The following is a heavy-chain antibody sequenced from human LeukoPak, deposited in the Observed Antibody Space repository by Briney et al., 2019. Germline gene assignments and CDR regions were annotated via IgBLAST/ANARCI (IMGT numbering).Heavy chain of an antibody. CDR1: GYTFTGYY. V-gene: IGHV1-2*06. CDR3: SKGLICCCSSCYSGPRDWFDP. D-gene: IGHD2-15*01. CDR2: IYPNTGGT. J-gene: IGHJ5*02. Sequence: ASVKVSCKASGYTFTGYYIHWVRQAPGQGLEWMGRIYPNTGGTNYAQKFQGRVTMTRDTSITTAYMELSRLRSDDTAVNYCSKGLICCCSSCYSGPRDWFDPWGQGTLVTVSS.